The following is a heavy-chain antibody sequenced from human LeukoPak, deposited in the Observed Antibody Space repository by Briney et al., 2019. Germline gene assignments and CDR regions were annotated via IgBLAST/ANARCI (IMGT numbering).Heavy chain of an antibody. J-gene: IGHJ4*02. D-gene: IGHD4-17*01. Sequence: SETLSLTCTVSGYSISSGYYWGWIRQPPGKGLEWIGSIYHSGSTYYNPSLKSRVTISVDTSKNQFSLKLSSVTAADTAVYYCAGHGDYAPFDYWGQGTLVTVSS. CDR1: GYSISSGYY. CDR2: IYHSGST. CDR3: AGHGDYAPFDY. V-gene: IGHV4-38-2*02.